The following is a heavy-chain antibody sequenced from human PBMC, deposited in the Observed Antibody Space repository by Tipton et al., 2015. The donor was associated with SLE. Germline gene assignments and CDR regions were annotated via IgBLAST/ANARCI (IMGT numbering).Heavy chain of an antibody. D-gene: IGHD3-22*01. CDR2: ISAYNGNT. J-gene: IGHJ4*02. Sequence: QVQLVQSGAEVKKPGSSVKVSCKASGGTFSSYTISWVRQAPGQGLEWMGWISAYNGNTNYAQKLQGRVTMTTDTSTSTAYMELRSLRSDDTAVYYCAREADTHSMIVVVSFGYWGQGTLVTVSS. CDR1: GGTFSSYT. V-gene: IGHV1-18*01. CDR3: AREADTHSMIVVVSFGY.